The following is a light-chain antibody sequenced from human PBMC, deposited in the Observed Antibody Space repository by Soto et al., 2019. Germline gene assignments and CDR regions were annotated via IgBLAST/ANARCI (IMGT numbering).Light chain of an antibody. Sequence: DIQMTQSPSTLSASVGDRVTITCRASQSISSRLAWYQQKPGKAPKVLIYAASSLESGVPSRFSGSGSGTEFTLTITSLQPDGFATYYCQQYNTYWTFGQGTKVDIK. CDR2: AAS. CDR1: QSISSR. J-gene: IGKJ1*01. CDR3: QQYNTYWT. V-gene: IGKV1-5*01.